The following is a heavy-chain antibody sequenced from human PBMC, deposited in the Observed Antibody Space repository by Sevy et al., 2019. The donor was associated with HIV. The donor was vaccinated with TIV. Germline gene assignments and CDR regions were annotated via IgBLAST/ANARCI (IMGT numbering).Heavy chain of an antibody. CDR3: ARDGKHDSYYYYYGMDV. Sequence: GGSLRLSCAASGFTFSSYWMSWVRQAPGKGLEWVANIKQDGSEKCYVDSVKGRFTISRDNAKNSLYLQMNSLRAEDTAVYYCARDGKHDSYYYYYGMDVWGQGTTVTVSS. J-gene: IGHJ6*02. D-gene: IGHD1-26*01. CDR2: IKQDGSEK. V-gene: IGHV3-7*01. CDR1: GFTFSSYW.